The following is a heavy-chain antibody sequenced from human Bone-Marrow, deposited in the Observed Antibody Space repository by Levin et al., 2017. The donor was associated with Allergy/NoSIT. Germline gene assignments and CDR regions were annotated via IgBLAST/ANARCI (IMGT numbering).Heavy chain of an antibody. J-gene: IGHJ4*02. CDR3: ARGGGLGYCSGGTCFPY. D-gene: IGHD2-15*01. Sequence: PSETLSLTCTVSRGSVKSGGYYWTWIRQPPGKGLEWVGYIDNSANTNYNPSLKSRVSISVDTSMNQFSLRLNSVTAADTAVYFCARGGGLGYCSGGTCFPYWGQGTLVTVSS. CDR2: IDNSANT. V-gene: IGHV4-61*08. CDR1: RGSVKSGGYY.